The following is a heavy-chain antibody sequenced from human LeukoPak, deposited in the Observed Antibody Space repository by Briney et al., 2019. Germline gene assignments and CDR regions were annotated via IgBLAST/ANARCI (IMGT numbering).Heavy chain of an antibody. V-gene: IGHV3-33*01. CDR1: GFTFSSYG. CDR3: ARALGRVAYYFDY. CDR2: IWYDGSNK. D-gene: IGHD1-26*01. Sequence: GRSLRLSCAASGFTFSSYGMHWVRQAPGKGLEWVAVIWYDGSNKYYADSVKGRFTISRDNAKNSLYLQMNSLRAEDTAVYYCARALGRVAYYFDYWGQGTLVTVSS. J-gene: IGHJ4*02.